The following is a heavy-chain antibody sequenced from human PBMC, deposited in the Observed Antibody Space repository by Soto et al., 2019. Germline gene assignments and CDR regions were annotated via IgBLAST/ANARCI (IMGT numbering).Heavy chain of an antibody. CDR3: SRAGILTTPYYTDY. CDR2: INSDGSSR. Sequence: GGSLRLSCAASGFTFSSHWMFWVRQAPGKGLVWVSHINSDGSSRTYADSVKGRFTISRDNAKNTVYLQMNSLKTGDTAMYYCSRAGILTTPYYTDYWGLGTLVTVSS. D-gene: IGHD2-21*01. J-gene: IGHJ4*02. V-gene: IGHV3-74*03. CDR1: GFTFSSHW.